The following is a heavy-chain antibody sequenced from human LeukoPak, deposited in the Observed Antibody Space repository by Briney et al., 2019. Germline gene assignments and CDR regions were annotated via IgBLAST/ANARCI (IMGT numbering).Heavy chain of an antibody. J-gene: IGHJ4*02. D-gene: IGHD3-16*01. V-gene: IGHV3-48*02. Sequence: PGGSLRLSCAASGFTFSNYAMNWVRQAPGKGLEWISYISSGSSTIYYADSVKGRFTISRDNAKNSLYLQMNSLRDGDTALYYCARSAYYLDYWGQGTLVTVSS. CDR1: GFTFSNYA. CDR3: ARSAYYLDY. CDR2: ISSGSSTI.